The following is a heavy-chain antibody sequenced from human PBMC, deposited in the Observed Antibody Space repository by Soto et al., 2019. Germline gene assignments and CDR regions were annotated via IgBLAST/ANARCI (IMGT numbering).Heavy chain of an antibody. D-gene: IGHD6-6*01. Sequence: ASVKVSCKASGFSFTGYYIHWLRQAPGQGLEWMGWINAHSGCTEYAQKFQGRFTLTMDTSIATAYLTLTRLTSDDTALYYCAKDLTRQLAYWLDPLGQGTQVTVSS. V-gene: IGHV1-2*02. J-gene: IGHJ5*02. CDR2: INAHSGCT. CDR1: GFSFTGYY. CDR3: AKDLTRQLAYWLDP.